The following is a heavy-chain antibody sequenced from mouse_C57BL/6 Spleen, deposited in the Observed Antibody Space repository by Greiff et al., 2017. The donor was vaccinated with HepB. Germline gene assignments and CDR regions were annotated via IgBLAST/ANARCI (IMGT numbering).Heavy chain of an antibody. J-gene: IGHJ1*03. CDR2: IYPGDGDT. D-gene: IGHD1-1*01. CDR1: GYAFSSSW. CDR3: AITTVVATGAWYFDV. Sequence: QVQLQQSGPELVKPGASVKISCKASGYAFSSSWMNWVKQRPGKGLEWIGRIYPGDGDTNYNGKFKGKATLTADKSSSTAYMQLSSLTSEDSAVYFCAITTVVATGAWYFDVWGTGTTVTVSS. V-gene: IGHV1-82*01.